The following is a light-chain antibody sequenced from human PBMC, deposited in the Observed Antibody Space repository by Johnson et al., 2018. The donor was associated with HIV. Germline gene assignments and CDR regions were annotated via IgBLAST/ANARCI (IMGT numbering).Light chain of an antibody. CDR2: ENN. Sequence: QSVLTQAPSVSVAPGQKVTVSCSGSSSNIGSNDVSWYQQFPGAAPKLLIYENNKRPSGIPDRFSGSKSGTSATLGITGLQTGDEADYYCGTWDGSLSGYVFGTGTKVTVL. CDR3: GTWDGSLSGYV. J-gene: IGLJ1*01. V-gene: IGLV1-51*02. CDR1: SSNIGSND.